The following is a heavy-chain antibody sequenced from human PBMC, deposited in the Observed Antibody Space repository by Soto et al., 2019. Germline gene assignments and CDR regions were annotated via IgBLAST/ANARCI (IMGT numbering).Heavy chain of an antibody. D-gene: IGHD2-2*01. CDR3: ARVTYSTSAFDI. CDR1: GCSISSYY. CDR2: IYYSGST. V-gene: IGHV4-59*01. J-gene: IGHJ3*02. Sequence: SETLSLTCTVSGCSISSYYWSWIRQPPGKGLEWIGYIYYSGSTNYNPSLKSRVTISVDTSKNQFSLKLSSVTAADTAVYYCARVTYSTSAFDIWGQGTMVTVSS.